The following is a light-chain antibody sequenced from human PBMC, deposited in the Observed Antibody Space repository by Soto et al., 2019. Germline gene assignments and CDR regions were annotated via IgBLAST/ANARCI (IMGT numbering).Light chain of an antibody. CDR2: GNS. Sequence: QSVLTQPPSVSGAPGQRVTISCTGSSSNIRAGYDVHWYQHLPGTAPKLLIYGNSNRPSGVPDRFSGSKSGTSASRAITGLQAEDEADYYCQSYDSSLSAPYVFGTGTKVIVL. CDR3: QSYDSSLSAPYV. V-gene: IGLV1-40*01. J-gene: IGLJ1*01. CDR1: SSNIRAGYD.